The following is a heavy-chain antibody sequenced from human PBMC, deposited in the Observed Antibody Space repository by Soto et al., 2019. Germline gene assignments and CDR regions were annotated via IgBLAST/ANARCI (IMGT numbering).Heavy chain of an antibody. J-gene: IGHJ4*02. Sequence: QVQLMQSGAEVKKPGASVKVSCKASGDTFTDYYIHWVRQAPGQGLEWMGTVNPSGGHTTYAQYFLGRVTMTRDTSTSTLYMELTSLTSDDTAIYDCARGGHVVVVTAALDYWGQGTLVTVSS. D-gene: IGHD2-21*02. V-gene: IGHV1-46*01. CDR1: GDTFTDYY. CDR3: ARGGHVVVVTAALDY. CDR2: VNPSGGHT.